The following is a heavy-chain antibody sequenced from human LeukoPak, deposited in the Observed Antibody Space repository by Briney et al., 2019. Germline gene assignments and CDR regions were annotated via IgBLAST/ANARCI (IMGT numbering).Heavy chain of an antibody. J-gene: IGHJ4*02. CDR3: ARIRRVSRNFDY. Sequence: ASVKVSCKPSGYTFTSYDINWVRPATGQGLEWMGWMNPNSGNTGYAQKFQGRVTMTRNTSISTAYMELSSLKSEDTAVYYCARIRRVSRNFDYWGQGTLVTVSS. CDR1: GYTFTSYD. D-gene: IGHD6-13*01. V-gene: IGHV1-8*01. CDR2: MNPNSGNT.